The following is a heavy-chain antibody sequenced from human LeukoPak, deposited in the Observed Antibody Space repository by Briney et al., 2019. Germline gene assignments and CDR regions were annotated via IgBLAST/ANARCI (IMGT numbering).Heavy chain of an antibody. CDR2: INHSGST. CDR3: ARVSAHYDSSGYRHFPHYMDV. J-gene: IGHJ6*03. CDR1: GGSFSGYY. V-gene: IGHV4-34*01. D-gene: IGHD3-22*01. Sequence: SETLSLTCAVYGGSFSGYYWSWIRQPPGKGLEWIGEINHSGSTNYNPSLKSRVTISVDTSKNQFSLKLSSVTAADTAVYYCARVSAHYDSSGYRHFPHYMDVWGKGTTVTVSS.